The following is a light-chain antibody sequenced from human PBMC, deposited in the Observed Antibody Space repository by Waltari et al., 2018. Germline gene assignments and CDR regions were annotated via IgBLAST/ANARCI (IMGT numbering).Light chain of an antibody. Sequence: SYDLTQPPSVSVSPGQTAKITCPGDILTNQHACWYPQRPGQAPVMLIYRGSERPSGIPERFSGSISGTTVTLTITGVQAEDEADYYCQSTDSSGAYVIFGGGSKLTVL. CDR3: QSTDSSGAYVI. CDR1: ILTNQH. J-gene: IGLJ2*01. V-gene: IGLV3-25*03. CDR2: RGS.